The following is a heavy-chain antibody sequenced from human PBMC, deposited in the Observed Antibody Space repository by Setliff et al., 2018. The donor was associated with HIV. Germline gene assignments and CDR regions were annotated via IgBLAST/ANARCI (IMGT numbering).Heavy chain of an antibody. J-gene: IGHJ4*02. CDR2: INPSGGST. D-gene: IGHD3-10*01. Sequence: RASVKVSCKASGYTSTSYYMHWVRQAPGQGLEWMGIINPSGGSTSYAQKFQGRVTMTRDTSTSTVDMELSSLRSEDTAVYYCARGKVVRGVIPSYYFDYWGQGTLVTVSS. V-gene: IGHV1-46*01. CDR1: GYTSTSYY. CDR3: ARGKVVRGVIPSYYFDY.